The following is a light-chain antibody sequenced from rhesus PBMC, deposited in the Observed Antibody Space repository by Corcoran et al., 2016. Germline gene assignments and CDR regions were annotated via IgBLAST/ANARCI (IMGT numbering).Light chain of an antibody. Sequence: DIQMTQSPSSLSASVGDRVTITCRASQGISNWLAWYQQKPGKAPKLLSYRASNLETGVPSRFSGSGSGTDFTLPISSLQPEDIATYYCQQRDDSPWAFGQGTKVEIK. CDR3: QQRDDSPWA. CDR1: QGISNW. J-gene: IGKJ1*01. CDR2: RAS. V-gene: IGKV1-69*01.